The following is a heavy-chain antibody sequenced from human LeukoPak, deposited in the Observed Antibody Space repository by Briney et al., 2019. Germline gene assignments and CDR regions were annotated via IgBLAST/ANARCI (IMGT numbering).Heavy chain of an antibody. D-gene: IGHD3-10*01. CDR1: RYSFTSYW. V-gene: IGHV5-10-1*01. CDR2: IDPSDSYT. J-gene: IGHJ4*02. Sequence: GESLKISCKGCRYSFTSYWISWVRQMPGKGLEWMGRIDPSDSYTNYSPSFQGHVTISADKSISTAYLQWSSLKASDTAMYYCARTWPIGELPLDYWGQGTLVTVSS. CDR3: ARTWPIGELPLDY.